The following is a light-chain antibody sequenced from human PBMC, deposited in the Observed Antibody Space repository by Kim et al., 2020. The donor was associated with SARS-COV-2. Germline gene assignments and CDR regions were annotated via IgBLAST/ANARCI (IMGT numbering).Light chain of an antibody. J-gene: IGKJ2*01. V-gene: IGKV1-16*02. CDR1: QDFNNS. CDR2: DAS. CDR3: RQYETYPHT. Sequence: SASVGDRVTLTWRASQDFNNSLAWFQQKPGKAPKSLIYDASSLESGVPSKFRGSRSVTDFTLTISSLQPEDFATYYCRQYETYPHTFGQGTKLEI.